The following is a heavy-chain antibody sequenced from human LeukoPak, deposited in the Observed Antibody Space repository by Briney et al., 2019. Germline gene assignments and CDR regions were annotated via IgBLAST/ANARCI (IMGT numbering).Heavy chain of an antibody. Sequence: GGSLRLSCTASGFTLDSHDMHWARQIPGQGLEWVAAVSSGFHAFFADSVQGRFTVSREDARNSLYLQMNSLRAGDTAVYYCVREARGYHYTYFDYWGQGTLVTVSS. CDR1: GFTLDSHD. V-gene: IGHV3-13*01. D-gene: IGHD5-18*01. CDR3: VREARGYHYTYFDY. J-gene: IGHJ4*02. CDR2: VSSGFHA.